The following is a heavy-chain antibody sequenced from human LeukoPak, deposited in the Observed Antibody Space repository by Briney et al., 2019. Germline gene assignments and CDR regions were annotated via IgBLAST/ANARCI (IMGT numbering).Heavy chain of an antibody. CDR2: MNPNSGNT. V-gene: IGHV1-8*01. D-gene: IGHD2-2*01. CDR3: ARGRIPMDCSSTSCYFIDYGMDV. CDR1: GYTFTSYD. J-gene: IGHJ6*02. Sequence: ASVKVSRKASGYTFTSYDINWVRQATGQGLEWMGWMNPNSGNTGYAQKFQGRVTMTRNTSISTAYMELSSLRSEDTAVYYCARGRIPMDCSSTSCYFIDYGMDVWGQGTTVTVSS.